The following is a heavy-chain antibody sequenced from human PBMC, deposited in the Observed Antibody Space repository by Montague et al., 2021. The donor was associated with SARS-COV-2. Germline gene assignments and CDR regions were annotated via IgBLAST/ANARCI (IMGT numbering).Heavy chain of an antibody. J-gene: IGHJ4*02. V-gene: IGHV4-61*01. CDR1: GGSVSSSTCN. D-gene: IGHD2-2*01. CDR2: NSGRGTT. CDR3: VRGSWYCSRGACLGDFDS. Sequence: SETLSLTCTVSGGSVSSSTCNWSRLRQPKGKGRVWKGNNSGRGTTNHKSTIQRSVRLSLDTTKNQFSLNLISVTAADTAVYHCVRGSWYCSRGACLGDFDSWGQGTLVTVSS.